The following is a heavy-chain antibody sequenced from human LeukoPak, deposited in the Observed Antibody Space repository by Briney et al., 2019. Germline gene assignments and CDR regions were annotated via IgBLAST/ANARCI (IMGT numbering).Heavy chain of an antibody. CDR3: ASTARWLFFDS. D-gene: IGHD3-22*01. CDR2: ISYSVST. V-gene: IGHV4-59*01. CDR1: GGPINTFY. Sequence: PSETLSLTCTVSGGPINTFYWSWFRQSPGKGLEWIGFISYSVSTNYDPSLKSRVTILLDTPKNQVSLKLSSVTAADTAVYYCASTARWLFFDSWGPGILVTVSS. J-gene: IGHJ4*02.